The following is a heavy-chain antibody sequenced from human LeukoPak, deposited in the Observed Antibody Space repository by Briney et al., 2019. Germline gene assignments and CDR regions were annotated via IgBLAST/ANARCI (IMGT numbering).Heavy chain of an antibody. V-gene: IGHV4-4*07. D-gene: IGHD2-2*01. CDR2: IYTSGST. CDR1: GGSISSYY. J-gene: IGHJ3*02. Sequence: SETLSLTCTVSGGSISSYYWSWIRQPAGKGLEWIGRIYTSGSTNYNPSLKSRVTMSVDTSKNQFSLKLSSVTAADPAVYYCASSPDIVVVPASSWTFDIWGQGTTVTASS. CDR3: ASSPDIVVVPASSWTFDI.